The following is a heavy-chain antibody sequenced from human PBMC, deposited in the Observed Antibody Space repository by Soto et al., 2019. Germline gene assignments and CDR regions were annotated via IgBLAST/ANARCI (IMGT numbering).Heavy chain of an antibody. CDR2: ISGSGGST. CDR3: AKDEDGYYFDY. V-gene: IGHV3-23*01. J-gene: IGHJ4*02. CDR1: GFTFSSDA. Sequence: EVQLLESGGGLVQPGGSLRLSCAASGFTFSSDAMSWVRQAPGKGLEWVSAISGSGGSTYYADSVKGRLTISRDNSKNTVYLQINSLRAEDTAVYYCAKDEDGYYFDYWGQVTLVTVSA.